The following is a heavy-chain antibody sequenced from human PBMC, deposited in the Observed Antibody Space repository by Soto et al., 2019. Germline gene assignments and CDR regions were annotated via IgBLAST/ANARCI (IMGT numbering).Heavy chain of an antibody. CDR1: GFTFSNYG. D-gene: IGHD5-18*01. CDR2: ISYDGSIK. J-gene: IGHJ3*02. V-gene: IGHV3-30*18. CDR3: AKDIYSYGSVGTPDI. Sequence: GGSLRLSCAGSGFTFSNYGMHWVRQAPGKGLAWVAVISYDGSIKYYVDSVKGRFTISRDNSKNTLYLQMNSLRAEDTAVYYCAKDIYSYGSVGTPDIWGQGTMVTVSS.